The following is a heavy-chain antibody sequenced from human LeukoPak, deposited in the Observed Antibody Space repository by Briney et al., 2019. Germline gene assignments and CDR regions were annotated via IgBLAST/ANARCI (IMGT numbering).Heavy chain of an antibody. J-gene: IGHJ3*02. D-gene: IGHD5-18*01. CDR3: ARDLGVMVRAFDI. V-gene: IGHV4-59*01. CDR2: IYYSGST. Sequence: SETLSLTCTVSGGSISSYYWSWIRQPPGKRLEWIGYIYYSGSTSYNPSLKSRVTIPVDTSKNQISLKLSSVTAADTAVYYCARDLGVMVRAFDIWGQGTMVTVSS. CDR1: GGSISSYY.